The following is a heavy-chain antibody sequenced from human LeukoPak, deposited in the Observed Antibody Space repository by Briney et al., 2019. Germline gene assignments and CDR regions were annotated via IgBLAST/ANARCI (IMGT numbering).Heavy chain of an antibody. CDR3: GRDRPVDY. CDR2: IYQSGST. J-gene: IGHJ4*02. V-gene: IGHV4-38-2*02. CDR1: GYSISSGYY. Sequence: PSETLSLTRTVSGYSISSGYYWGWIRQPPGKGLEWIGSIYQSGSTYYNPSLKSRVIISIDTAKNRFSLKLSSVTAADTAVYYCGRDRPVDYWGQGTLVTVSS.